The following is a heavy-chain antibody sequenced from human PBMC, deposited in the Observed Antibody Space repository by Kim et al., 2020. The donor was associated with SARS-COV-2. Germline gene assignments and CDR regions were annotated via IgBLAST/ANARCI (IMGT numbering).Heavy chain of an antibody. V-gene: IGHV1-46*01. CDR2: IDPTGGNA. Sequence: ASVKVSCKASGYTFTSSYLHWVRQAPGQGLEWMGIIDPTGGNATYAHRFQGRVALTRDTSTNTAYMELSSLRSEDTAAYYCARADDQYFDYWGQGTLVSV. CDR1: GYTFTSSY. D-gene: IGHD3-3*01. CDR3: ARADDQYFDY. J-gene: IGHJ4*02.